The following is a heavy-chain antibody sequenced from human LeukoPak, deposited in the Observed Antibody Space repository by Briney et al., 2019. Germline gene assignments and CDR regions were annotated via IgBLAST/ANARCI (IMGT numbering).Heavy chain of an antibody. J-gene: IGHJ5*02. CDR1: GYTFSNYD. D-gene: IGHD6-13*01. CDR2: INTYNGKT. Sequence: ASVKVSCKASGYTFSNYDISWVRQAPGQGLEWMGCINTYNGKTDYARQHQGRLTMTTDTSTRTAYLELRSLRSDDTAIYYCATGGGLAPGTYFDPWGQGTLVTVSS. CDR3: ATGGGLAPGTYFDP. V-gene: IGHV1-18*01.